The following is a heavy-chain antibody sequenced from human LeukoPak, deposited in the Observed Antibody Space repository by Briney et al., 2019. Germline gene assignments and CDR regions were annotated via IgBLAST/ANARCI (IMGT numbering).Heavy chain of an antibody. CDR3: ANTYCSGGSCYWAFDY. CDR2: ISSSSDYI. Sequence: GGSLRLSCAASGFTFSSYSMNWVRQAPGKGLECVSSISSSSDYIYYADSMKGRFTISRDNAKNSLYLQMNSLRAKDTAVYYCANTYCSGGSCYWAFDYWGQGTLVTVSS. CDR1: GFTFSSYS. D-gene: IGHD2-15*01. V-gene: IGHV3-21*01. J-gene: IGHJ4*02.